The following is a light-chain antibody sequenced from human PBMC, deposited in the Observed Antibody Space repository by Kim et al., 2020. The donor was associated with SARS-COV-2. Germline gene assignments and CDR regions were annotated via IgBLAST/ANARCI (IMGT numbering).Light chain of an antibody. V-gene: IGKV3-20*01. J-gene: IGKJ4*01. CDR3: EKYGRAPRT. CDR2: ASY. CDR1: QKIENNK. Sequence: PGERATLSGRARQKIENNKLAWYQQKPGQAPSLLSYASYSRATGIPDRFSGSGSATDFTLTITRLETEEFALDYCEKYGRAPRTVGGGSKVEIK.